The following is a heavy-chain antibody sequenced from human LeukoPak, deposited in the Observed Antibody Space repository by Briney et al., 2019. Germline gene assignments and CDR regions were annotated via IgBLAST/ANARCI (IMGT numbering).Heavy chain of an antibody. Sequence: PSETLSLTCTVSGGSISSYYWSWIRQPPGKGLEWIGYIYYSGSTNYNPSLKSRVTMSVDTSRNQFSLRLSFVTAADTAVYYCARQYDSYFYYYLDLWGTGTTVTVSS. CDR1: GGSISSYY. CDR3: ARQYDSYFYYYLDL. J-gene: IGHJ6*03. CDR2: IYYSGST. V-gene: IGHV4-59*08.